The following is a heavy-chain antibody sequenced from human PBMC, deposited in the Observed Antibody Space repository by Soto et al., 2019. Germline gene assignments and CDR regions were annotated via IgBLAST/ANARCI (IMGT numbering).Heavy chain of an antibody. J-gene: IGHJ4*02. CDR2: IYYSGST. CDR3: ARIRLAQLAHFDY. V-gene: IGHV4-31*02. Sequence: PSETLSLTXTVSGGSISSGGYYWSWIRQHPGKGLEWIGYIYYSGSTYYNPSLKSRVTISVDTSKNQFSLKLSSVTAADTAVYYCARIRLAQLAHFDYWGQGTLVTVSS. CDR1: GGSISSGGYY. D-gene: IGHD6-13*01.